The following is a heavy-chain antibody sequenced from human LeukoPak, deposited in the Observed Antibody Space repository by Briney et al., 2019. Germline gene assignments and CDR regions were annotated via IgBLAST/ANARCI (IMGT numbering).Heavy chain of an antibody. V-gene: IGHV4-39*01. J-gene: IGHJ4*02. CDR1: GGSISSNIYY. CDR3: ARLGYCSGGSCHHDY. CDR2: IYFSGST. D-gene: IGHD2-15*01. Sequence: SETLSLTCTVSGGSISSNIYYWAWIRQPPGQGLGWIGTIYFSGSTYYNPSLKSRVTISVDTPKNQFSLKLTSVTAADAAVYYCARLGYCSGGSCHHDYWGQGTLVTVSS.